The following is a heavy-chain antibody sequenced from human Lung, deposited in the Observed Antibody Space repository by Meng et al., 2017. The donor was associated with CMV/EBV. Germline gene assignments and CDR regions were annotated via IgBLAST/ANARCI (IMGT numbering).Heavy chain of an antibody. CDR2: IYYSGST. D-gene: IGHD3-10*01. Sequence: CTVSGGSVSSGSYYWSWIRQPPGKGLEWIRYIYYSGSTNYNPSLKSRVTISVDTSKNQFSLKLSSVTAADTAVYYCARDHGSGTVDYWGQGTLVTVSS. V-gene: IGHV4-61*01. CDR3: ARDHGSGTVDY. CDR1: GGSVSSGSYY. J-gene: IGHJ4*02.